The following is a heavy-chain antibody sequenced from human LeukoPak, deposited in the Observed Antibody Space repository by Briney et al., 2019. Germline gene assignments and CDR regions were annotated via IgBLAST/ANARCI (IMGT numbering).Heavy chain of an antibody. Sequence: SETLSLTCAVYGGSFSGCYWGWIRQPPGKGLEWSGEINQSGSTNYNPSLKSRVTISVDTSKNQFSLKLSSVTAADTAVYYCARGGRPPGYSTRWGQGTLVTVSS. D-gene: IGHD3-9*01. J-gene: IGHJ4*02. CDR1: GGSFSGCY. CDR2: INQSGST. V-gene: IGHV4-34*01. CDR3: ARGGRPPGYSTR.